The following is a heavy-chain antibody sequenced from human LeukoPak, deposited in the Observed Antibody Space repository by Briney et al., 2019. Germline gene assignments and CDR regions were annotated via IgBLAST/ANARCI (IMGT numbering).Heavy chain of an antibody. CDR3: ASGMVRGVIVRSPYYYGMDV. J-gene: IGHJ6*02. CDR2: INPNSGGT. CDR1: GYTFTGYY. Sequence: ASVKVSCKASGYTFTGYYMHWVRQAPGQGLEWMGWINPNSGGTNYAQKFQGRVTMTRDTFISTAYMELSRLRSDDTAVYYCASGMVRGVIVRSPYYYGMDVWGQGTTVTVSS. V-gene: IGHV1-2*02. D-gene: IGHD3-10*01.